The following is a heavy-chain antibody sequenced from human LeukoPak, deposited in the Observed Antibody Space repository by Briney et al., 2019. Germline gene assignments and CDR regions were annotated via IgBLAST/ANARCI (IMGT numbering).Heavy chain of an antibody. CDR3: ARYGNYYGMDV. J-gene: IGHJ6*02. D-gene: IGHD4-17*01. Sequence: GGSLRLPCAASGFTFSSYSMNWVRQAPGKGLEWVSSISSSSSYIYYADSVKGRFTISRDNAKNSLYLQMNSLRAEDTAVYYCARYGNYYGMDVWGQGTTVTVSS. V-gene: IGHV3-21*01. CDR2: ISSSSSYI. CDR1: GFTFSSYS.